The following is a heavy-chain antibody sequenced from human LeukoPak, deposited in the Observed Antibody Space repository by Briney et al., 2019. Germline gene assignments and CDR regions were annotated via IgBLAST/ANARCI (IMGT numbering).Heavy chain of an antibody. Sequence: GRSLRLSCAASGFTFDDYTMHWVRQAPGKGLEGVSLISWDGGSTYYADSVKGRFTISRDNSKNSLYLQMNSLRTEDTALYYCAKDQRFGVVIMTDFYFDYWGQGTLVTVSS. CDR3: AKDQRFGVVIMTDFYFDY. J-gene: IGHJ4*02. D-gene: IGHD3-3*01. CDR2: ISWDGGST. V-gene: IGHV3-43*01. CDR1: GFTFDDYT.